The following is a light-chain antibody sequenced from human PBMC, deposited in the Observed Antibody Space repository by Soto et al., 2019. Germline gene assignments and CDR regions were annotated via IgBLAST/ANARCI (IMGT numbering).Light chain of an antibody. CDR3: SSYTSSSTLVV. CDR2: DVS. CDR1: SDDVGGYNC. V-gene: IGLV2-14*01. J-gene: IGLJ2*01. Sequence: QSVLTQPASVSGSPGQSITISCTGTSDDVGGYNCVSWYQQHPGKAPKLMIYDVSNRPSGVSNRFSGSKSGNTASLTISGLQAEDEADYYCSSYTSSSTLVVFGGGTKLTVL.